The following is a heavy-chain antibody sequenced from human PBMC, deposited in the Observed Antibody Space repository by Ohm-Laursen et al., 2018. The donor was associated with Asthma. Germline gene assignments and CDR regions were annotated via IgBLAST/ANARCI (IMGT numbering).Heavy chain of an antibody. Sequence: SLRLSCTASGFTFSLHAINWVRQAPGKGLEWVSYISSDDVTIYYADSVKGRFTISRDNAKHSLYLQMTSLRVEDTAVYYCAREWGGMDVWGPGATVTVSS. CDR3: AREWGGMDV. D-gene: IGHD1-26*01. CDR2: ISSDDVTI. V-gene: IGHV3-48*01. CDR1: GFTFSLHA. J-gene: IGHJ6*02.